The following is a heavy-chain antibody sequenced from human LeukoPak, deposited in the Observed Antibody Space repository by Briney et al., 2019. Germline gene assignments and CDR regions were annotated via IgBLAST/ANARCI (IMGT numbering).Heavy chain of an antibody. CDR3: TRETYGSGSREFDC. CDR2: VTSDGSGT. J-gene: IGHJ4*02. CDR1: GFTFTRHW. Sequence: GGSLRLSCVASGFTFTRHWMHWVRQAPGKGLVWVSRVTSDGSGTSYADSVEGRFTISRDNAKNTLYLQMNGLRAEDTALYYCTRETYGSGSREFDCWGQGTLVTVSS. D-gene: IGHD3-10*01. V-gene: IGHV3-74*01.